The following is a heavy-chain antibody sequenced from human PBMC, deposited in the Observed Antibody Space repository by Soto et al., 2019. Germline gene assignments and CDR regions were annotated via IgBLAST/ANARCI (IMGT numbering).Heavy chain of an antibody. V-gene: IGHV1-18*04. CDR1: GYTFTSYG. CDR2: ISAYNGNT. CDR3: ARDLSLSYSSSWYDY. D-gene: IGHD6-13*01. Sequence: RASVKVSCKASGYTFTSYGISWVRQAPGQGLEWMGWISAYNGNTNYAQKLQGRVTMTTDTSTSTAYMELRSLRSDDTAVYYCARDLSLSYSSSWYDYWGQGTLVTVSS. J-gene: IGHJ4*02.